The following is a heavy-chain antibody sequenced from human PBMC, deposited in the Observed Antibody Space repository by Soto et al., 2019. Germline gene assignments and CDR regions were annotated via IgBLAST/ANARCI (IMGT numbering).Heavy chain of an antibody. CDR3: ARAGVGCTNGVCYFDY. D-gene: IGHD2-8*01. CDR2: IIPILGIA. J-gene: IGHJ4*02. Sequence: QVQLVQSGAEVKKPGSSVKVSCKASGGTFSSYTISWVQQAPGQGLEWMGRIIPILGIANYAQKFQGRVTITADKSTSTAYMELSSLRSEDTAVYYCARAGVGCTNGVCYFDYWGQGTLVTVSS. CDR1: GGTFSSYT. V-gene: IGHV1-69*02.